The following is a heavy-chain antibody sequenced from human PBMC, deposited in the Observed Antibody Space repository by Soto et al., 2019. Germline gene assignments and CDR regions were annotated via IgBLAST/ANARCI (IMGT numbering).Heavy chain of an antibody. CDR1: GFTFNNYG. D-gene: IGHD3-9*01. CDR2: IWYDGSSK. V-gene: IGHV3-33*01. CDR3: ARAARYYDILTVYLQKMYDFDY. J-gene: IGHJ4*02. Sequence: GGSLRLSCAASGFTFNNYGMHWVRQAPGKGLEWVAVIWYDGSSKYYADSVKGRFTISRDTSKNQFSLKLSSVTAADTAVYYCARAARYYDILTVYLQKMYDFDYWGQGTLVTVSS.